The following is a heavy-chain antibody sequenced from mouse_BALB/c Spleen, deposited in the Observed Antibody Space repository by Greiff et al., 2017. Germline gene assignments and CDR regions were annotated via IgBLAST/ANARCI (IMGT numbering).Heavy chain of an antibody. V-gene: IGHV2-9-2*01. Sequence: VMLVESGPGLVAPSQSLSITCTVSGFSLTSYDISWIRQPPGKGLEWLGVIWTGGGTNYNSAFMSRLSISKDNSKSQVFLKMNSLQTDDTAIYYCVRTYGDYAMDYWGQGTSVTVSS. CDR1: GFSLTSYD. D-gene: IGHD1-1*02. J-gene: IGHJ4*01. CDR2: IWTGGGT. CDR3: VRTYGDYAMDY.